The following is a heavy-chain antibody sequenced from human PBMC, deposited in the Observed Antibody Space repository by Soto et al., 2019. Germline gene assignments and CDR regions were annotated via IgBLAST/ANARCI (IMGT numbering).Heavy chain of an antibody. CDR3: ARDQYNFWSGYLRS. Sequence: QVQLVQSGAEVKKPGASVKVSCKSSGYTFTNFGITWVRQAPGQGLEWMGRISSYNGNTNSAQKLQGRVTMTTDTATSTAYMELRSLTSDDTAVYYCARDQYNFWSGYLRSWGQGTLVTVSS. D-gene: IGHD3-3*01. J-gene: IGHJ5*02. CDR1: GYTFTNFG. V-gene: IGHV1-18*01. CDR2: ISSYNGNT.